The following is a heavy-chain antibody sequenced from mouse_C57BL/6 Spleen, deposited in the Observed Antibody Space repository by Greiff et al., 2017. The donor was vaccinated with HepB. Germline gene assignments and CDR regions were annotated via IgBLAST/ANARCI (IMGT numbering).Heavy chain of an antibody. Sequence: QVQLQQPGAELVRPGSSVKLSCKASGYTFTSYWMHWVKQRPIQGLEWIGNIDPSDSETHYNQKFKDKATVTVDKSSSTAYMLLSSLTSEDSAVYYCARDGDGYFWYFDVWGTGTTVTVSS. V-gene: IGHV1-52*01. CDR2: IDPSDSET. J-gene: IGHJ1*03. D-gene: IGHD2-3*01. CDR1: GYTFTSYW. CDR3: ARDGDGYFWYFDV.